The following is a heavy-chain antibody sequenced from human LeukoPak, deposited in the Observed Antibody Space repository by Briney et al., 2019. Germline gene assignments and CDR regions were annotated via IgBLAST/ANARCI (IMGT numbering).Heavy chain of an antibody. V-gene: IGHV5-51*01. CDR3: AIGLSRMVRFDY. CDR1: GYTFTTSW. D-gene: IGHD3-10*01. CDR2: IYPGDSDT. J-gene: IGHJ4*02. Sequence: GESLKISGQGSGYTFTTSWIAWVRQMPGKGLEWNGIIYPGDSDTRYSPSCQGQVDILADKSISPAYLQWSSLKASDTAMYYCAIGLSRMVRFDYSGQGTLVTVSS.